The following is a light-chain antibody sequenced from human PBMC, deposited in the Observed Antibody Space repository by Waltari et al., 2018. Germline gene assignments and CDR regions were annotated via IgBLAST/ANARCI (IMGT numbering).Light chain of an antibody. CDR3: QQYYGWPLT. J-gene: IGKJ4*01. CDR1: QNIYTN. Sequence: ETVIPQPQATLSVSPGEGVTLSCRASQNIYTNLAWYQQKPGQPPRVLVYGASTRASGIPVRFSGSGSGTEFTLTISSLQSEDCAVYFCQQYYGWPLTFGGGSKVEVK. V-gene: IGKV3D-15*01. CDR2: GAS.